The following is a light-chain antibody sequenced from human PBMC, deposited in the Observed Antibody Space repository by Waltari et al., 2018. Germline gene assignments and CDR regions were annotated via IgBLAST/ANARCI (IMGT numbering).Light chain of an antibody. J-gene: IGLJ3*02. CDR1: SSDGGGYNY. CDR2: DVN. V-gene: IGLV2-14*03. Sequence: QSALTQPASVSGSPGQSITMSCTGTSSDGGGYNYVSWYQQHPGKAPTLMIYDVNYRPSGVSNRFSGSKSGNSASLTISELQAEDEADYYCTSYTSSGIWVFGGGTKLAVL. CDR3: TSYTSSGIWV.